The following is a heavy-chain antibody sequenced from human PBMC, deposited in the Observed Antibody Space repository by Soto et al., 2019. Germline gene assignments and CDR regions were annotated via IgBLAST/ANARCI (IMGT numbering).Heavy chain of an antibody. CDR3: AKDGTYGSSWPVGASHFDY. CDR2: ISGSGGST. Sequence: GGSLRLSCAASGFTFSSYAMSWVRQAPGKGLEWVSAISGSGGSTYYADSVKGRFTISRDNSKNTLYLQMNSLRAEDTAVYYCAKDGTYGSSWPVGASHFDYWGQGTLVTVSS. V-gene: IGHV3-23*01. D-gene: IGHD6-13*01. CDR1: GFTFSSYA. J-gene: IGHJ4*02.